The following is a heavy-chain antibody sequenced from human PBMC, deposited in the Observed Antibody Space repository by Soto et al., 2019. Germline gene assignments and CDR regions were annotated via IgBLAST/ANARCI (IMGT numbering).Heavy chain of an antibody. J-gene: IGHJ4*02. CDR3: ARDLLYYDSSGYDY. Sequence: QVQLVASGGGVVQPGRSLRLSCAASGFTFSSYGMHWVLQAPGKGLEWVAVIWYDGSNKYYADSVKGRFTISRDNSKNTLYLQMNSLRAEDTAVYYCARDLLYYDSSGYDYWGQGTLVTVSS. V-gene: IGHV3-33*01. CDR1: GFTFSSYG. CDR2: IWYDGSNK. D-gene: IGHD3-22*01.